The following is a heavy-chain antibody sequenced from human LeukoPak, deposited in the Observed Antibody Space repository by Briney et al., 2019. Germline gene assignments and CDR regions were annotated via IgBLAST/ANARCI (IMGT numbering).Heavy chain of an antibody. D-gene: IGHD4-11*01. CDR1: GFTVSSNY. J-gene: IGHJ6*03. Sequence: GSLRLSCAASGFTVSSNYMTWVRQAPGKGLEWVSIIYTGGTTYYADSVKGRFTISRDSSKNTLYLQMNSLRAEDTAVYYCARDRTGQQLISRKEYYYMDVWGKGTTVTISS. CDR2: IYTGGTT. CDR3: ARDRTGQQLISRKEYYYMDV. V-gene: IGHV3-66*01.